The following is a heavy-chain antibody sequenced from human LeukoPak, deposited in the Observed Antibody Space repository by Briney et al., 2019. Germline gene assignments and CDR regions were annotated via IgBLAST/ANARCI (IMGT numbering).Heavy chain of an antibody. CDR2: IWYDGSNK. J-gene: IGHJ6*02. D-gene: IGHD2-15*01. CDR3: ARGFLRYCSGGSCYGMDV. Sequence: GGSLRLSCAASGFTFSSDAMHWVRQAPGKGLEWVAVIWYDGSNKYYADSVKGRFTISRDNSKNTLYLQMNSLRAEDTAVYYCARGFLRYCSGGSCYGMDVWGQGTTVTVSS. CDR1: GFTFSSDA. V-gene: IGHV3-33*08.